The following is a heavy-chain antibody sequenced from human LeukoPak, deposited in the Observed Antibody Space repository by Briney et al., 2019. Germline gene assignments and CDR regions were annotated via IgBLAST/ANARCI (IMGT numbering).Heavy chain of an antibody. CDR2: IYYSGST. Sequence: SETLSLTCTVSGGSISSGGYYWSWIRQHPGKGLEWIGYIYYSGSTHYNPSLKSRVTISVDTSKNQFSLKLSSVTAADTAVYYCASHTAARYGIDVWGQGTTVTVSS. V-gene: IGHV4-31*03. CDR3: ASHTAARYGIDV. J-gene: IGHJ6*02. D-gene: IGHD6-6*01. CDR1: GGSISSGGYY.